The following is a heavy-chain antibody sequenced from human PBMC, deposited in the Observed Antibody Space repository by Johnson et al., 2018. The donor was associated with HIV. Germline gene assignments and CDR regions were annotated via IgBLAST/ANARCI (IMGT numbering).Heavy chain of an antibody. D-gene: IGHD6-6*01. Sequence: VQLVESGGGVVQPGGSLRLSCAASGFTVSSNYMSWVRQAPGKGLEWVSVIYSGGSTYYADSVKGRFTISSDNSKNTLYLQMNSLRAEDTAVYYCARAGIAARPPTRPPDAFDIWGQGTMVTVSS. CDR1: GFTVSSNY. CDR2: IYSGGST. J-gene: IGHJ3*02. CDR3: ARAGIAARPPTRPPDAFDI. V-gene: IGHV3-66*02.